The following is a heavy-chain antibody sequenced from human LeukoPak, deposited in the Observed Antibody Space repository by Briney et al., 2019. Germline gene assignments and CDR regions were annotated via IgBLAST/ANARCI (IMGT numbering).Heavy chain of an antibody. Sequence: GASVKVSCKASGYTFTSYDINWVRQATGQGLEWMGWMNPNSGNTGYAQEFQGRVTMTRNTSISTAYMELSSLRSEDTAVYYCARGRSWSGYSHSYCYYMDVWGKGTPVTVSS. CDR1: GYTFTSYD. V-gene: IGHV1-8*01. D-gene: IGHD3-3*01. CDR2: MNPNSGNT. J-gene: IGHJ6*03. CDR3: ARGRSWSGYSHSYCYYMDV.